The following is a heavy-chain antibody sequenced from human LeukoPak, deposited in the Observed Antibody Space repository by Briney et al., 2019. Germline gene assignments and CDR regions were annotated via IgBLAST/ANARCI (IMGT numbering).Heavy chain of an antibody. J-gene: IGHJ6*02. CDR2: INPNSGGA. D-gene: IGHD3-10*01. Sequence: GATVKDSCKASGYTFTGYYMHWVRQAPGQGLEWMGWINPNSGGANYAQKFQARVTMTRDTSISTAYMELSRLRSDDTAVYYCARAIRGLYGSGSYYLNYYYGMDVWGQGTTVTVSS. CDR1: GYTFTGYY. CDR3: ARAIRGLYGSGSYYLNYYYGMDV. V-gene: IGHV1-2*02.